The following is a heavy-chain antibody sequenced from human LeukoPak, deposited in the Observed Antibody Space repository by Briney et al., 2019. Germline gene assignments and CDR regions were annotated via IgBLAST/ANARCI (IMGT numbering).Heavy chain of an antibody. V-gene: IGHV1-18*01. CDR2: ISPYNGNT. J-gene: IGHJ4*02. CDR1: GYTSTTYG. CDR3: ARAGPYDSRGYYRI. Sequence: ASVKVSCKASGYTSTTYGITWVRQAPGQGLEWMGWISPYNGNTNYAQKLQGRVTMTTDTSTSTAYMELRSLRSDDTAVYYCARAGPYDSRGYYRIWGQGTLVTVPS. D-gene: IGHD3-22*01.